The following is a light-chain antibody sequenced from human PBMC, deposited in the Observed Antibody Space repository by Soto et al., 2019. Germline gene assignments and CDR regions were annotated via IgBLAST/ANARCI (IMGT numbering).Light chain of an antibody. CDR3: QQYAEYST. CDR2: GGS. V-gene: IGKV1-5*01. CDR1: GRVGSS. J-gene: IGKJ2*01. Sequence: DLHLTQAPSSLSASVGDRISMTCRASGRVGSSLAWYQKKPGKAPKLLFNGGSTAAGDVPLRFSVSGSGAEFTLVISDLRAVDFGTYYCQQYAEYSTFGQGTRLEI.